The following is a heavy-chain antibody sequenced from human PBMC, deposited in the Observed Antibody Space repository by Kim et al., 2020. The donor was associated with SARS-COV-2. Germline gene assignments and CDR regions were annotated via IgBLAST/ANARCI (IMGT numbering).Heavy chain of an antibody. CDR2: ISSSGSYV. J-gene: IGHJ4*02. V-gene: IGHV3-11*01. Sequence: GWSLRHSCAASGFIFSDYYMTWIRQAPGKGLEWVSYISSSGSYVNYADSVKGRFTISRDNAKNSLYLQMSSLRAEDTALYYCARVPFGDLSAYYFDLWGQGTLVTVSS. D-gene: IGHD3-10*01. CDR1: GFIFSDYY. CDR3: ARVPFGDLSAYYFDL.